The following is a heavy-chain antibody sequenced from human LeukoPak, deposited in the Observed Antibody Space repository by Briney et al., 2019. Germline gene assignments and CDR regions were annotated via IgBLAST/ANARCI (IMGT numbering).Heavy chain of an antibody. CDR2: IWYDGSNK. J-gene: IGHJ4*02. CDR1: GFTFSGYD. V-gene: IGHV3-33*08. D-gene: IGHD3-10*01. Sequence: GGSLRLSCAASGFTFSGYDMSWVRQAPGKGLEWVAVIWYDGSNKYYADSVKGRFTISRDNSQNTLYLQMNSLRAEDTAVYYCARGVKTIDYWGQGTLVTVSP. CDR3: ARGVKTIDY.